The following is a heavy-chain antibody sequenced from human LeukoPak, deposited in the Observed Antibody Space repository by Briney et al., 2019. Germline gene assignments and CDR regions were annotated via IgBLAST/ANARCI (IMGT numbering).Heavy chain of an antibody. J-gene: IGHJ4*02. CDR2: IIPIFGTA. V-gene: IGHV1-69*13. Sequence: SVKVSCKASGGTFSSYAISWVRQAPGQGLEWMGGIIPIFGTANYAQKFQGRVTITADESTSTAYMELSSLRSEDTAVYYCARLLLGGATPHFDYWGQGTLVTVSS. CDR1: GGTFSSYA. D-gene: IGHD1-26*01. CDR3: ARLLLGGATPHFDY.